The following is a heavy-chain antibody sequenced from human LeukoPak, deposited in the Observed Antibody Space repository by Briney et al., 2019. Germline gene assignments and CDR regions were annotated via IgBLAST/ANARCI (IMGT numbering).Heavy chain of an antibody. J-gene: IGHJ4*02. D-gene: IGHD5-18*01. Sequence: GGSLRLSCVASGFTFSTYGMHWVRQAPGKGLEWVAVISYDGSNTYYADSVEGRFTVSRDNSKNTLFLQMNSLRTEDTAVYYCARPRDTSMVQYFDHWGQGTLVTVSS. CDR2: ISYDGSNT. V-gene: IGHV3-30*03. CDR3: ARPRDTSMVQYFDH. CDR1: GFTFSTYG.